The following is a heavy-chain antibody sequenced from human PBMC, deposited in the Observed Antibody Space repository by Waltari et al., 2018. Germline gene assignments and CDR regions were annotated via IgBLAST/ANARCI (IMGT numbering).Heavy chain of an antibody. CDR1: GDSIGSGYYY. Sequence: QLQLRESGPGLLKPSETLSLTCSVSGDSIGSGYYYWGWIRQAPGKGLEWMGGIYFAGLTSYYPSLKSRLTISVDTSKNQFSLRLSSVTAADTAVYYCAREVGGSSWSTTPRGDAFDIWGQGTMVTVSS. D-gene: IGHD6-13*01. J-gene: IGHJ3*02. CDR3: AREVGGSSWSTTPRGDAFDI. CDR2: IYFAGLT. V-gene: IGHV4-39*07.